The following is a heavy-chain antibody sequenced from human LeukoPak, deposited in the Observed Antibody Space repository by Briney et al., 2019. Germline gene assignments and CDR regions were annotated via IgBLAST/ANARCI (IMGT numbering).Heavy chain of an antibody. CDR2: MNPNSGNT. CDR1: GYPFNNYD. CDR3: AREAIPFLANLSVNYWHLDL. D-gene: IGHD3-3*02. J-gene: IGHJ2*01. Sequence: ASVKVSCKASGYPFNNYDINWVRQATGQGLEWMGWMNPNSGNTGYAQTFQGRVTMTRNTSISTAYMELSSLRSEDTAVYFCAREAIPFLANLSVNYWHLDLWDRGSLVTVSS. V-gene: IGHV1-8*01.